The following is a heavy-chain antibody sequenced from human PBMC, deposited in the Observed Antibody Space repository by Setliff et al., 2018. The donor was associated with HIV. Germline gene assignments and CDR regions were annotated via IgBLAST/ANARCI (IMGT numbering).Heavy chain of an antibody. D-gene: IGHD3-22*01. CDR3: ARDPSSGIYYDSSGQYFQN. Sequence: ASVKVSCKASGYTFTSYGISWVRQAPGQGLEWMGWISAYSGNTNYAQKLQGRVTMTTGTSTSTAYMELRSLRSDDTAVYYCARDPSSGIYYDSSGQYFQNWGQGTLVTVSS. CDR2: ISAYSGNT. J-gene: IGHJ1*01. CDR1: GYTFTSYG. V-gene: IGHV1-18*01.